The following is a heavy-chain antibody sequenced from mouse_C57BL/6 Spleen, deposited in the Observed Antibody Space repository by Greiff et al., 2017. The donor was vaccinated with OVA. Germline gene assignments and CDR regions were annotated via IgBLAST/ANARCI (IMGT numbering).Heavy chain of an antibody. CDR1: GYTFTSYW. CDR2: IDPSDSYT. Sequence: QVQLQQSGAELVKPGASVKLSCKASGYTFTSYWMQWVKQRPGQGLEWIGEIDPSDSYTNYNQKFKGKATLTVDTSSSTAYMQLSSLTSEDSAVYYCARRGVYYSNSGAMDYWGQGTSVTVSS. J-gene: IGHJ4*01. D-gene: IGHD2-5*01. CDR3: ARRGVYYSNSGAMDY. V-gene: IGHV1-50*01.